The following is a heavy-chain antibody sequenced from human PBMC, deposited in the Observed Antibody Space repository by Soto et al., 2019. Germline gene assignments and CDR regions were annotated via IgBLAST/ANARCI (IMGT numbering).Heavy chain of an antibody. V-gene: IGHV4-61*05. D-gene: IGHD3-10*01. J-gene: IGHJ3*02. CDR2: IYYSGSA. Sequence: SETLSLTCAVSGGPITSRTYSWGWIRQPPGKGLEWIGYIYYSGSASYNPALKSRVTISADTSKNQFSLKLSSVTAADTAVYYCARRYGGAFDIWGQGTMVTVSS. CDR1: GGPITSRTYS. CDR3: ARRYGGAFDI.